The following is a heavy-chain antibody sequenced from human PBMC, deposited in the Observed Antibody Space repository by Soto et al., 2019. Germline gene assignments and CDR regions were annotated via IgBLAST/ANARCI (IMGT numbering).Heavy chain of an antibody. D-gene: IGHD2-15*01. CDR3: AKRRGAGGHFDY. V-gene: IGHV3-23*01. Sequence: GSLILSCAASGXTFSSYSMCWVRQGPGKGLEWVAVVSIGGSTHYADSVRGRFTISRDNYKNTLSLQMNSLTAEDTAVYFCAKRRGAGGHFDYWGQGALVTVSS. CDR2: VSIGGST. J-gene: IGHJ4*02. CDR1: GXTFSSYS.